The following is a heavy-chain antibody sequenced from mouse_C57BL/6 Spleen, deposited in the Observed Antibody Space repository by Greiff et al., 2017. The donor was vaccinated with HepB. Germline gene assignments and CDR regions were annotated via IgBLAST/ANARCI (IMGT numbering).Heavy chain of an antibody. CDR2: INPNYGTT. CDR1: GYSFTDYN. V-gene: IGHV1-39*01. Sequence: VQLQQSGPELVKPGASVKISCKASGYSFTDYNMNWVKQSNGKSLEWIGVINPNYGTTSYNQKFKGKATLTVDQSSSTAYMQLNSLTSEDSAVYYCASPYYYSNYEAWFDYWGQGTLVTVSA. CDR3: ASPYYYSNYEAWFDY. D-gene: IGHD2-5*01. J-gene: IGHJ3*01.